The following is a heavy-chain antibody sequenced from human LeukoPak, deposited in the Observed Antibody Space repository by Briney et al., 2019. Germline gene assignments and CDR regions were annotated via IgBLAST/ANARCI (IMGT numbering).Heavy chain of an antibody. D-gene: IGHD3-10*01. J-gene: IGHJ4*02. CDR1: GGSISSYY. Sequence: SETLSLTCTVSGGSISSYYWNWIRQPAGEGLEWIGRIYSSGNTNYSPSLKSRVTISVDKSRNQFSLKLTPVTAADTAVYYCARDSYGSGSYYPYYFDYWGQGTLVTVSS. CDR2: IYSSGNT. V-gene: IGHV4-4*07. CDR3: ARDSYGSGSYYPYYFDY.